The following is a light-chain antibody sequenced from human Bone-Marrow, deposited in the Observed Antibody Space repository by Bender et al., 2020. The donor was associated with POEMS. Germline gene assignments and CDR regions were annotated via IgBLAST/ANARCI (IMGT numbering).Light chain of an antibody. CDR3: CSYAGSGTWV. J-gene: IGLJ3*02. CDR2: EGN. V-gene: IGLV2-23*01. Sequence: QSALTQPASVSGSPGQSITISCTGTSSDVGNFILVSWYQQHPGKAPKLIIYEGNERPSGLSNRFSGSKSGNTASLTISGLQADDEADYFCCSYAGSGTWVFGGGTKLTVL. CDR1: SSDVGNFIL.